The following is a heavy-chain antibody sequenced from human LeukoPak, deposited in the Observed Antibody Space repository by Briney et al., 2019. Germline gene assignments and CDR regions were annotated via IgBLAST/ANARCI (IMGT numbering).Heavy chain of an antibody. CDR2: IYYSGST. CDR3: ARHLPEDIGATIEQDY. J-gene: IGHJ4*02. CDR1: GGSISSSSYY. D-gene: IGHD5-12*01. Sequence: SETLSLTCTVSGGSISSSSYYWGWIRQPPGKGLEWIGSIYYSGSTYYNPSLKSRVTISVDTSKNQFSLKLSSVTAADTAVYYCARHLPEDIGATIEQDYWGQGTLVTVSS. V-gene: IGHV4-39*01.